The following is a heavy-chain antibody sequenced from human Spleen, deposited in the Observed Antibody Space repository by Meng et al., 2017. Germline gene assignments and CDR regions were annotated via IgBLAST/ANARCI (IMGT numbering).Heavy chain of an antibody. CDR1: GGTFISYA. D-gene: IGHD3-22*01. CDR2: VTPIFGTA. Sequence: QVQLLQSGAEVKKPGSSVKVSCKASGGTFISYAITWVRQVPGQGLEWMGTVTPIFGTADYAQKFQGRVTITADKSTSPAFMELSSLRSEDTAVYYCARGSDSSGYYTFAYWGQGTLVTVSS. CDR3: ARGSDSSGYYTFAY. V-gene: IGHV1-69*06. J-gene: IGHJ4*02.